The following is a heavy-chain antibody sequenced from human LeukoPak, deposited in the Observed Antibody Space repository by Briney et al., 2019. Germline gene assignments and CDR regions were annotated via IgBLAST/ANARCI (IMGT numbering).Heavy chain of an antibody. J-gene: IGHJ4*02. CDR3: TRADILTGYSLIEYYLDY. D-gene: IGHD3-9*01. V-gene: IGHV3-49*04. CDR2: IRSKAYGGTT. Sequence: GGSLRLSCAASGFTFSSYAMSWVRQAPGKGLEWVGFIRSKAYGGTTEYAASVKGRFTISRDDSKSIAYLQMNSLKTEDTAVYYCTRADILTGYSLIEYYLDYWGQGTLVTVSS. CDR1: GFTFSSYA.